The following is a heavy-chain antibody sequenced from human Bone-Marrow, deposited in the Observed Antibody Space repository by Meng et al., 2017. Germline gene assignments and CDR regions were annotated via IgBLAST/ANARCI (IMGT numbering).Heavy chain of an antibody. J-gene: IGHJ4*02. V-gene: IGHV4-34*01. CDR3: ARGLRAARPLLFGY. CDR2: INHSGST. D-gene: IGHD6-6*01. CDR1: GGSFSGYY. Sequence: QVQLHQWGAGLLKPSETLSLTCAVYGGSFSGYYWSWIRQPPGKGLEWIGEINHSGSTNYNPSLKSRVTISVDTSKNQFSLKLSSVTAADTAVYYCARGLRAARPLLFGYWGQGTLVTVSS.